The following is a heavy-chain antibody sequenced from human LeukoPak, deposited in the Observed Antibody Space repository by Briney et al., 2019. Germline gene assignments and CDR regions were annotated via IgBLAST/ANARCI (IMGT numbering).Heavy chain of an antibody. J-gene: IGHJ6*04. CDR1: GGTFSSYA. CDR3: ARDYLVVATITETYYYYGMDV. Sequence: SVKVSCKASGGTFSSYAISWVRQAPGQGLEWMGGIIPIFGTANYAQKFQGRVTITADESTSTAYMELSSLRSEDTAVYYCARDYLVVATITETYYYYGMDVWGKGTTVTVSS. D-gene: IGHD5-12*01. CDR2: IIPIFGTA. V-gene: IGHV1-69*13.